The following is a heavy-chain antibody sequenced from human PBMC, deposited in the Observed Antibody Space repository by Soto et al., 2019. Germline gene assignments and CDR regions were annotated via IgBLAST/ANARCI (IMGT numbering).Heavy chain of an antibody. Sequence: EVQLLESGGGLVQPGGSLRLSCAASGFTFSSYAMSWVRQAPGKGLEWVSAISGSGGSTYYADSVKGRFTISRDNSKNTLYLQMNSLRAEDTAVDYCAKGCYDFWSRYLWGVYGMDLWGQGTTVTVSS. D-gene: IGHD3-3*01. V-gene: IGHV3-23*01. CDR2: ISGSGGST. CDR1: GFTFSSYA. CDR3: AKGCYDFWSRYLWGVYGMDL. J-gene: IGHJ6*01.